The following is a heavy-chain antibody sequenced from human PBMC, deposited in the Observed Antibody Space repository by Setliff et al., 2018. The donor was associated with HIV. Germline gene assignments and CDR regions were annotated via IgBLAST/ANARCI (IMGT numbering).Heavy chain of an antibody. CDR2: IKSKTDGETE. CDR1: GFTFTNAW. Sequence: PGGSLRLSCAASGFTFTNAWMSWVRQAPGKGLEWVGRIKSKTDGETEDYAAPVKGRFSISRDDSKNMLYLQMNSLETEDTAVYYCTTDLIIRGVIIDGALRWGQGTLVTVSS. V-gene: IGHV3-15*01. CDR3: TTDLIIRGVIIDGALR. D-gene: IGHD3-10*01. J-gene: IGHJ4*02.